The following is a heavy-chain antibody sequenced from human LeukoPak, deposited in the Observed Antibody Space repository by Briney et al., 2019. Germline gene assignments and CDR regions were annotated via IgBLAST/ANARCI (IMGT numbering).Heavy chain of an antibody. D-gene: IGHD5-12*01. J-gene: IGHJ4*02. CDR1: GFTFSSYT. CDR2: IGSSGGNT. Sequence: GGSLRLSCAASGFTFSSYTMNWVRQAPGKGLEWVSGIGSSGGNTYYADSVKGRFTISRDNSKNTLYLQMNSLRAEDTAVYYCARTYSRESGYDFLFHYWGQGTQVTVSS. CDR3: ARTYSRESGYDFLFHY. V-gene: IGHV3-23*01.